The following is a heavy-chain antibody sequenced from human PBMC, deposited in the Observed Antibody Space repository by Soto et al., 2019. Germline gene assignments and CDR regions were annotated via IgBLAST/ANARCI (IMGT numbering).Heavy chain of an antibody. V-gene: IGHV1-18*01. D-gene: IGHD6-13*01. CDR1: GYTFTSYG. J-gene: IGHJ6*02. CDR2: ISAYNGNT. Sequence: QVQLVQSGAEVKKPGASVKVSCKASGYTFTSYGISWVRQAPGQGLGWMGWISAYNGNTNYAQKLQGRVTMTTDTSTSTAYMKLRSLRSDDTAVYYCASFSIAATDPYGMDVWGQGTTVTVSS. CDR3: ASFSIAATDPYGMDV.